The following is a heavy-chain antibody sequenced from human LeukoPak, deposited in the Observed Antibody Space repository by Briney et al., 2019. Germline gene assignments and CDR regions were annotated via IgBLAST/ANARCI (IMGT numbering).Heavy chain of an antibody. Sequence: GGSLRLSCAASGFIFSNFAMHWVRQAPGKGLEWLAVISHEGGNTNSADSVKGRFTVSRNNSKNTLFLQMNTLKFQDTSLYYCARDWDPLPTAIGSAAFDLWGQGTLVTVSS. CDR3: ARDWDPLPTAIGSAAFDL. V-gene: IGHV3-30-3*01. CDR2: ISHEGGNT. CDR1: GFIFSNFA. D-gene: IGHD2-21*02. J-gene: IGHJ3*01.